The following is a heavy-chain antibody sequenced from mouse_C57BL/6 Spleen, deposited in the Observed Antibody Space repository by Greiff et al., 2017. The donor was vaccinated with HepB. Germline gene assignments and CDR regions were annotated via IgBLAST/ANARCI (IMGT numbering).Heavy chain of an antibody. CDR1: GFTFSSYA. Sequence: EVMLVDSGGGLVKPGGSLKLSCAASGFTFSSYAMSWVRQTPEKRLEWVATISDGGSYTYYPDNVKGRFTISRDNAKNNLYLQMSHLKSEDTAMYYCARDPLPYYYAMDYWGQGTSVTVSS. CDR3: ARDPLPYYYAMDY. CDR2: ISDGGSYT. D-gene: IGHD2-1*01. V-gene: IGHV5-4*01. J-gene: IGHJ4*01.